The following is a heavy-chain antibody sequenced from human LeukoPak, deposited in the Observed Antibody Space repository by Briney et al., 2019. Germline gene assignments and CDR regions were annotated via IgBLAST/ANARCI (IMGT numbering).Heavy chain of an antibody. V-gene: IGHV4-31*03. CDR3: ARVMSGLFDY. J-gene: IGHJ4*02. CDR1: GGSISSGGYY. CDR2: IYYSGST. Sequence: PSETLSLTCTVSGGSISSGGYYWSWIRQHPGKGLEWIGYIYYSGSTYYNPSLKSRVTISVDTSKDQFSLKLSSVTAADTAVYYCARVMSGLFDYWGQGTLVTVSS. D-gene: IGHD3-3*01.